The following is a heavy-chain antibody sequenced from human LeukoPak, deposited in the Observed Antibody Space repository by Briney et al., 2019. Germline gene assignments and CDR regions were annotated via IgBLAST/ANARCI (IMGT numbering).Heavy chain of an antibody. CDR1: GYTFSSYS. CDR3: ARPNYYGSGSYSPLYYYGMDV. V-gene: IGHV3-48*04. J-gene: IGHJ6*02. CDR2: ISSSSSTI. D-gene: IGHD3-10*01. Sequence: GGSLRLSCAASGYTFSSYSMNWVRQAPGKGLEWVSYISSSSSTIYYADSVKGRFTISRDNAKNSLYLQMNSLRAEDTAVYYCARPNYYGSGSYSPLYYYGMDVWGQGTTVTVSS.